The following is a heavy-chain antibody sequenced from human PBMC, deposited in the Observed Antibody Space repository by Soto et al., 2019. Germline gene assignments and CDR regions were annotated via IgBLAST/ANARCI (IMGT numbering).Heavy chain of an antibody. V-gene: IGHV1-18*01. CDR1: GYTFTSYG. CDR2: ISAYNGNT. CDR3: ARDAGLSGELYY. J-gene: IGHJ4*02. D-gene: IGHD3-16*01. Sequence: QVQLVQSGAEVKKPGASVKVSCKASGYTFTSYGISWVRQAPGQGLEWMGWISAYNGNTNYAQKLQGRVTMTTDTSTSTAYRELRSRSSDDTAVYYCARDAGLSGELYYWGQGILVTVSS.